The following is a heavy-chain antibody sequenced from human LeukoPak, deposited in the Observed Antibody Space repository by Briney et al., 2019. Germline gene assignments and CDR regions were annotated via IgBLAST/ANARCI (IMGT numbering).Heavy chain of an antibody. J-gene: IGHJ4*01. D-gene: IGHD1-26*01. CDR2: IYSGGST. Sequence: GGSLRLSCAASGFTVSSNYMSWVRQAPGKGLEWVSVIYSGGSTYYADSVKGRFTISRDNSKNTLYLQMNSLRAEDTALYYCAKDASGSYSPDYWGQGTLVTVSA. CDR1: GFTVSSNY. CDR3: AKDASGSYSPDY. V-gene: IGHV3-66*01.